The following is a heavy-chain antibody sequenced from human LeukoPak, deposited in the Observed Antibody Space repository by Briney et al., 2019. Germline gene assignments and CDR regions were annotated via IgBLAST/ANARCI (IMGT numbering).Heavy chain of an antibody. D-gene: IGHD4-23*01. CDR1: GYSFTSYW. Sequence: GESLRISCKASGYSFTSYWITWVRQIPGKGLEWMGRIDPSDSYTNYSPSFQGHVTISADKSISTAYLRWSSLKASDTAMYYCARSGGYSGIAFDIWGQGTVVTVS. J-gene: IGHJ3*02. CDR3: ARSGGYSGIAFDI. CDR2: IDPSDSYT. V-gene: IGHV5-10-1*01.